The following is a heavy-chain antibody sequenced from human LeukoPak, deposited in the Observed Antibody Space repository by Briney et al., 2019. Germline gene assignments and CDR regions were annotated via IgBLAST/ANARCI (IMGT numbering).Heavy chain of an antibody. CDR3: AGDSSGYFAFDS. D-gene: IGHD3-22*01. CDR1: GGSISSGGYY. Sequence: PSETLSLTCTVSGGSISSGGYYWSWIRQHPGKGLEWIGYIYYSGSTYYNPSLKSRVTISVDTSKNQFSLKLSSVTAADTAVYYCAGDSSGYFAFDSWGQGTLVTVSS. J-gene: IGHJ4*02. CDR2: IYYSGST. V-gene: IGHV4-31*03.